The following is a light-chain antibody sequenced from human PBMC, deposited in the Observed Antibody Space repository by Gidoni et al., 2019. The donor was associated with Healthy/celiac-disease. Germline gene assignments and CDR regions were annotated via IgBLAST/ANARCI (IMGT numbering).Light chain of an antibody. J-gene: IGKJ2*01. CDR1: QSISSW. CDR3: HQYNSYSQST. V-gene: IGKV1-5*01. CDR2: DAS. Sequence: DIQMTQSPSTLSASVGDRVTITCRASQSISSWLAWYQQKPGKAPKLLIYDASSLESGVPSRFRGSGSGTDFTLTISRLQPDDFATYYCHQYNSYSQSTFGQGTKLEIK.